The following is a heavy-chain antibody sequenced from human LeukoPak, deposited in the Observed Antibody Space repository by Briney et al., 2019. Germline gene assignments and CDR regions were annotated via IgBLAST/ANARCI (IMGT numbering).Heavy chain of an antibody. CDR2: ISWDGGST. V-gene: IGHV3-43D*03. J-gene: IGHJ4*02. CDR3: ARGGPGYYLDY. Sequence: GGSLRLSCAASGFTFDDYAMHWVRQAPGKGLEWVSLISWDGGSTYYADSVKGRFTISRENAKNSLYLQMNILKAGDTAVYYCARGGPGYYLDYWGQGTLVTVSP. CDR1: GFTFDDYA.